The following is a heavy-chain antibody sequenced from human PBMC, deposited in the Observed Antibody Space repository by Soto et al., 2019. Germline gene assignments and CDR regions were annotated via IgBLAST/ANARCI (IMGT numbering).Heavy chain of an antibody. J-gene: IGHJ4*02. Sequence: QVQLVQSGAEVKKPGASVKVSCKASGYTFTNYDINWVRQATGQGLEWMGWMNPDSGDTRYAQKFQGRVTMTRDTSISTGYMELSSLRSEDTAVYYCARGRRDYYNSGDWVHLGYWGQGTLVTVSS. V-gene: IGHV1-8*01. CDR3: ARGRRDYYNSGDWVHLGY. CDR2: MNPDSGDT. D-gene: IGHD3-22*01. CDR1: GYTFTNYD.